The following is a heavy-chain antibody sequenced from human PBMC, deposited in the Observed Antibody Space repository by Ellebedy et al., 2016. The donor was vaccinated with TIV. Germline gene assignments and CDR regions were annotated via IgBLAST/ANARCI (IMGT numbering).Heavy chain of an antibody. CDR2: INHSGST. V-gene: IGHV4-34*01. J-gene: IGHJ6*03. CDR1: GGSSSGYY. CDR3: ARGHGMDV. Sequence: SETLSLXXAVYGGSSSGYYWSWIRQPPGKGLEWIGEINHSGSTNYNPSLKSRVTISVDTSKNQFSLKLSSVTAADTAVYYCARGHGMDVWGKGTTVTVSS.